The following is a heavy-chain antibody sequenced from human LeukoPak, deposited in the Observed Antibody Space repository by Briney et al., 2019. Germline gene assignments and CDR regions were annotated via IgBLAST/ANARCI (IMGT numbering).Heavy chain of an antibody. CDR3: ARYCSGGSCYGAFDY. CDR2: FNPNSGGT. CDR1: GYTFTGYY. V-gene: IGHV1-2*02. J-gene: IGHJ4*02. D-gene: IGHD2-15*01. Sequence: ASVKVSCKASGYTFTGYYMHWVRQAPGQGLEWMGWFNPNSGGTNYAQKFQGRVTMTRDTSISTAYMELSRLRSDDTAVYYCARYCSGGSCYGAFDYWGQGTLVTVSS.